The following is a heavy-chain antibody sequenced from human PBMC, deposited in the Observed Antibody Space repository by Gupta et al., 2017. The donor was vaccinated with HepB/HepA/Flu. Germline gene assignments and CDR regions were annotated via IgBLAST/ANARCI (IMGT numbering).Heavy chain of an antibody. D-gene: IGHD3-10*01. Sequence: EVQLLESGGGLVQPGGSLRLSCAASGFTFSSYAMSWVRQAPGKGLEWVSAISGSGGSTYYADSVKGRFTISRDNSKNTLYLQMNSLRAEDTAVYYCAKSASPRLWFGELLVFDYWGQGTLVTVSS. J-gene: IGHJ4*02. CDR3: AKSASPRLWFGELLVFDY. CDR2: ISGSGGST. CDR1: GFTFSSYA. V-gene: IGHV3-23*01.